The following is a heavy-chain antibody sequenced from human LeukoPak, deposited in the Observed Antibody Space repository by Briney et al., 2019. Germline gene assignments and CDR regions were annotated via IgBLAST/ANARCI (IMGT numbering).Heavy chain of an antibody. J-gene: IGHJ4*02. D-gene: IGHD3-16*01. CDR2: ISGSGGST. CDR1: GFTFSSYA. V-gene: IGHV3-23*01. CDR3: ARGGTDPFDY. Sequence: PGGSLRLSCAASGFTFSSYAMSWVRQAPGKGLEWVSAISGSGGSTYYADSVKGQFTISRDRSKNTFYLQMNSLRLEDTAVYYCARGGTDPFDYWGQGTLVTVSS.